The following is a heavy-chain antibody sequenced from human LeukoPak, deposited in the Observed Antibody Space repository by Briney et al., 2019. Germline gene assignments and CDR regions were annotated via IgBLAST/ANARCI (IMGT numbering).Heavy chain of an antibody. CDR2: ISAYNGNT. Sequence: ASVKVSCKASGYTFTSYGISWVRQAPGQGLEWMGWISAYNGNTNYAQKLQGRVTMSTDTSTSTAYMELRSLRSDDTAVYYCAKDRGIAARPARPDYWGQGTLVTVSS. D-gene: IGHD6-6*01. J-gene: IGHJ4*02. CDR3: AKDRGIAARPARPDY. CDR1: GYTFTSYG. V-gene: IGHV1-18*01.